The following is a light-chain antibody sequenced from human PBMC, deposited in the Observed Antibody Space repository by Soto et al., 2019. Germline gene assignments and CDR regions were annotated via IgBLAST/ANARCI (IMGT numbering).Light chain of an antibody. CDR3: QQYNSYSPVT. CDR1: QSISSW. V-gene: IGKV1-5*01. CDR2: DAS. Sequence: DIQMPQSPSTLSASVGDRVTITCLASQSISSWLAWYQQKPGKAPKLLIYDASSLESGVPSRFSGSGSGTEFTLTISSLQPDDFATYYCQQYNSYSPVTFGQGTKVDIK. J-gene: IGKJ1*01.